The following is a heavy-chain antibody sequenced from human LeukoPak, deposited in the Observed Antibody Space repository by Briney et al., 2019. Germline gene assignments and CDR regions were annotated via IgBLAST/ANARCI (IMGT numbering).Heavy chain of an antibody. Sequence: GGSLRLSCAASGFTFSSYEMNWGRQAPGKWLEWVSYISSSGSTIYYADSVKGRFPISRDNAKNSLYLQMNSLRAEDTAVYYCAELGITMIGGVWGKGTTVTISS. CDR1: GFTFSSYE. V-gene: IGHV3-48*03. CDR3: AELGITMIGGV. CDR2: ISSSGSTI. D-gene: IGHD3-10*02. J-gene: IGHJ6*04.